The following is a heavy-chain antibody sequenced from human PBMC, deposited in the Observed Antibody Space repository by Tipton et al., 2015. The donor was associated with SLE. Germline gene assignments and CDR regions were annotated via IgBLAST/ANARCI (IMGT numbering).Heavy chain of an antibody. V-gene: IGHV4-59*01. J-gene: IGHJ4*02. CDR1: GGSISSYY. CDR2: IYYSGST. CDR3: ARGRARGPFDY. Sequence: TLSLTCTVSGGSISSYYWNWIRQPPGKGLEWIGYIYYSGSTNYNPSLKSRVTISEDTSKNQFSLKLSSVTAADTAVYYCARGRARGPFDYWGQGTLVTVSS.